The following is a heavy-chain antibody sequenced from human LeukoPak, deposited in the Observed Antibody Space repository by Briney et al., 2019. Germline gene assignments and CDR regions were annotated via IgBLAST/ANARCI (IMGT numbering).Heavy chain of an antibody. Sequence: SETLSLTCTVSGGSISSYYWSWIRQPPGKGLEWIGYIYYSGSTNYNPSPKSRVTISVDTSKNQFSLKLSSVTAADTAVYYCARDYYDSRGEAFDIWGLGTMVTVSS. CDR1: GGSISSYY. V-gene: IGHV4-59*01. CDR3: ARDYYDSRGEAFDI. D-gene: IGHD3-22*01. J-gene: IGHJ3*02. CDR2: IYYSGST.